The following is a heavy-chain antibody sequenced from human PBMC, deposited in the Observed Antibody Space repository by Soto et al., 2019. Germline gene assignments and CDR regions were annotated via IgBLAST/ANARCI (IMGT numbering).Heavy chain of an antibody. CDR2: INHSGST. Sequence: PSETLSLTCAVYGGSFSGYYWTWIRQPPGTGLERIGEINHSGSTNYNPSLKSRVTISVDRSKNQFSLKLSSVTAADTAVYYCARVPGPWGQGTLVTVSS. CDR3: ARVPGP. CDR1: GGSFSGYY. J-gene: IGHJ5*02. V-gene: IGHV4-34*01.